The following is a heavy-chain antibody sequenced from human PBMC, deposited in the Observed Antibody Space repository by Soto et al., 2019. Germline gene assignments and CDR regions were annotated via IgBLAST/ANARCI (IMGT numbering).Heavy chain of an antibody. CDR1: GASISYGGFS. Sequence: LSLTCTVSGASISYGGFSWSWIRQSPGKGLEWIGYISHLENTYLHPSFKSRLTMSIDRTRNQFSLKLSSVTAADMAVYYCARGGGYDSFDYWGQGGLVTVSS. J-gene: IGHJ4*02. CDR2: ISHLENT. CDR3: ARGGGYDSFDY. V-gene: IGHV4-30-2*06. D-gene: IGHD5-12*01.